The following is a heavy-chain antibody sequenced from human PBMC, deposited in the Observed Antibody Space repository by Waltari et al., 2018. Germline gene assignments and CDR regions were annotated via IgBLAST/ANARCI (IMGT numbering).Heavy chain of an antibody. CDR1: GFILRSSW. V-gene: IGHV3-74*01. Sequence: EEQLVESGGTLVQPGGSLRPSWSTYGFILRSSWMYWVRQAPGKGLVWVSRISNDGSVTGYADSVKGRFTISRDNAKNTLYLQMNSLRPEDTAVYYCGRSMYVWGHGTTVTVSS. CDR3: GRSMYV. CDR2: ISNDGSVT. J-gene: IGHJ6*02.